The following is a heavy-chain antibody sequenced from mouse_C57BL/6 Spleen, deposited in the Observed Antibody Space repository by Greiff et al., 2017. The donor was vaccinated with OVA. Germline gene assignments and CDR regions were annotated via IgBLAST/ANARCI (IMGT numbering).Heavy chain of an antibody. D-gene: IGHD4-1*01. CDR2: IDPSDSYT. V-gene: IGHV1-69*01. CDR3: ARMGIRPGYFDV. J-gene: IGHJ1*03. Sequence: QVQLQQPGAELVMPGASVKLSCKASGYTFTSYWMHWVKQRPGQGLEWIGEIDPSDSYTNYNQKFKGKSTLTVDKSSSTDYMQLSSLTSEDSAVYYCARMGIRPGYFDVWGTGTTVTVSS. CDR1: GYTFTSYW.